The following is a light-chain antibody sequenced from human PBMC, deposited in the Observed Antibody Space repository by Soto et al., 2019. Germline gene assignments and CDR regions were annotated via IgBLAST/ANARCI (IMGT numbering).Light chain of an antibody. V-gene: IGKV3-11*01. CDR3: QQRSIWPPLT. CDR2: DAS. CDR1: QSVSSF. J-gene: IGKJ4*01. Sequence: EVVLTQSPDTLSLSPGEGATLSCRASQSVSSFLAWYQQKPGQAPRLLIYDASNRAPGIPARFSGSGSGTDFTLTISSLEPEDFAVYYCQQRSIWPPLTFGGGTKVEIK.